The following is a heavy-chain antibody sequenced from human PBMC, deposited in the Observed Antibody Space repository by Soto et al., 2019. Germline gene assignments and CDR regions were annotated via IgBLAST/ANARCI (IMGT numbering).Heavy chain of an antibody. CDR2: VLNDGSNK. D-gene: IGHD1-26*01. Sequence: QVQLVESGGGVVQPGRFLRLSCAASGFTFSSHAMHWVRQAPGKGLEWVAIVLNDGSNKYYADSVKGRFSVSRDNSKNSLYLEMNRLRDEDTAIYYCAREGIVGATRGYYFDYWGQGTLVTVSS. J-gene: IGHJ4*02. V-gene: IGHV3-30-3*01. CDR1: GFTFSSHA. CDR3: AREGIVGATRGYYFDY.